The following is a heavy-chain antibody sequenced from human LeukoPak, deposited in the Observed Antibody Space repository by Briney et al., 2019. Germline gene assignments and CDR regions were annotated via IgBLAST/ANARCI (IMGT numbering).Heavy chain of an antibody. J-gene: IGHJ3*02. CDR3: AIIVGATEMDAFDI. V-gene: IGHV1-8*03. D-gene: IGHD1-26*01. CDR2: MNPNSGNT. CDR1: GYTFTSYD. Sequence: ASVKVSCKASGYTFTSYDINWVRQATGQGLEWMGWMNPNSGNTGYAQKFQGRVTITRNTSISTAYMELSSLRSEDTAVYYCAIIVGATEMDAFDIWGQGTMVTVSS.